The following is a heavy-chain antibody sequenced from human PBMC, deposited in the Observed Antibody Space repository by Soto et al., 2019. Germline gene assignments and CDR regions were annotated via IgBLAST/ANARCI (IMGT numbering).Heavy chain of an antibody. CDR1: GGSFSAYY. D-gene: IGHD3-10*01. V-gene: IGHV4-34*01. CDR2: INHSGST. Sequence: QVQLQQWGAGLLKPSETLSLTCDVYGGSFSAYYWSWIRQPPGMGLEWIGEINHSGSTNYNPSLKSRVTISVDTSKNQFSLKLSSVTAADTAVYYCARSGHLFDYWGQGTLVTVSS. CDR3: ARSGHLFDY. J-gene: IGHJ4*02.